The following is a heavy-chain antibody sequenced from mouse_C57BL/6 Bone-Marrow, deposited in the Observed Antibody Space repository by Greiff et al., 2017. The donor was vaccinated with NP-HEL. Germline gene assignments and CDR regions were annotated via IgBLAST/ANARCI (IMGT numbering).Heavy chain of an antibody. J-gene: IGHJ2*01. V-gene: IGHV1-55*01. CDR2: IYPGSGST. D-gene: IGHD1-1*01. CDR1: GYTFTSYW. CDR3: ARRYYGFDY. Sequence: VQLQQSGAELVKPGASVKMSCKASGYTFTSYWITWVKQRPGQGLEWIGDIYPGSGSTNYNEKFKSKATLTVATSSSTAYMQLSSLTSEDSAVYYCARRYYGFDYWGEGTTLTVSS.